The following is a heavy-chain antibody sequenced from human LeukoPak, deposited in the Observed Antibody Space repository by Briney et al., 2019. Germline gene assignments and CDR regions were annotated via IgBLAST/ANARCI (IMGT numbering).Heavy chain of an antibody. J-gene: IGHJ4*02. V-gene: IGHV4-34*01. Sequence: SETLSLTCAVYGGSFSGYYWSWIRQPPGKGLEWIGEINHSGSTNYNPSLKSRVTISVDTSKNQFSLKLSSVTAAGTAVYYCATESIAAAGTGGFDYWGQGTLVTVSS. D-gene: IGHD6-13*01. CDR2: INHSGST. CDR1: GGSFSGYY. CDR3: ATESIAAAGTGGFDY.